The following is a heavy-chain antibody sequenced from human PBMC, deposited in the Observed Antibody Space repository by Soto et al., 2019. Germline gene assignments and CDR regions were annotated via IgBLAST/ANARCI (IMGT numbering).Heavy chain of an antibody. J-gene: IGHJ6*02. CDR3: ASPGTTGYYYYGMDV. V-gene: IGHV1-69*06. Sequence: QVQLVQSGAEVKKPGCSVKVSCKASGGTFSSYAISWVRQAPGQGLEWMGGIIPIFGTANYAQKFQGRVTITADKTTSTAYMELSSLRSEDTAVYYCASPGTTGYYYYGMDVWGQGTTVTVSS. CDR2: IIPIFGTA. CDR1: GGTFSSYA. D-gene: IGHD1-7*01.